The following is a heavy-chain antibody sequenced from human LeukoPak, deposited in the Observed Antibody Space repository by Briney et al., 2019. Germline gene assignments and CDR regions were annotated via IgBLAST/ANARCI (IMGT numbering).Heavy chain of an antibody. D-gene: IGHD3-22*01. CDR2: ISSSGSTI. Sequence: GGSLRLSCAASGFTFSSYEMNWVRQAPGKGLEWVSYISSSGSTIYYADSVKGRFTISRDNAKNSLYLQMNSLRAEDTAVYYCARSTCYYDSSGFNYAAFDIWGQGTMVTVSS. CDR3: ARSTCYYDSSGFNYAAFDI. J-gene: IGHJ3*02. V-gene: IGHV3-48*03. CDR1: GFTFSSYE.